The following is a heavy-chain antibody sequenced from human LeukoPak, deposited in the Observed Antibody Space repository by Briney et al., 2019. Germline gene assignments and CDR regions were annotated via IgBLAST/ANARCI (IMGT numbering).Heavy chain of an antibody. Sequence: GGSLRLSCAASGFAVSSNHMNWVRQAPGKGLEWVSIIYSAGTTYHYADSVKGRFTISRDTSKNTVYLQMGSLRDEDTAIYYCARDSTYYYFDYWGQGTLVTVSS. CDR2: IYSAGTT. CDR3: ARDSTYYYFDY. V-gene: IGHV3-53*01. D-gene: IGHD1-26*01. CDR1: GFAVSSNH. J-gene: IGHJ4*02.